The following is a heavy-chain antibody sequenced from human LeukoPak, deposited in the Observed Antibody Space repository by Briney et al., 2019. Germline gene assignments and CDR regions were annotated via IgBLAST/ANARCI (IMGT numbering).Heavy chain of an antibody. CDR3: ERDRVLSYCSGGSCYFGY. J-gene: IGHJ4*02. V-gene: IGHV1-18*01. CDR1: GYTFTSYG. D-gene: IGHD2-15*01. CDR2: ISAYNGNT. Sequence: ASVKVSCKASGYTFTSYGISWVRQAPGQGLEWMGWISAYNGNTNYAQKLQGRVTMTTDTSTSTAYMELRSLRSDDTAVYYCERDRVLSYCSGGSCYFGYWGQGTLVTVSS.